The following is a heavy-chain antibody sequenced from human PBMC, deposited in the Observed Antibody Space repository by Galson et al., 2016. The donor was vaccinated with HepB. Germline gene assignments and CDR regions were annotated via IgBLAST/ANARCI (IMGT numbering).Heavy chain of an antibody. D-gene: IGHD4-17*01. Sequence: SLRLSCAASGFTFSTYWMSWVRQSPGKGLMWVSRINSDGNYINYADSVKGRFTISRDNAKNTVFLQMNSLRAEDTALYYCASAQDYGNSPFDYWGQGTLVTVSS. CDR2: INSDGNYI. CDR3: ASAQDYGNSPFDY. J-gene: IGHJ4*02. CDR1: GFTFSTYW. V-gene: IGHV3-74*01.